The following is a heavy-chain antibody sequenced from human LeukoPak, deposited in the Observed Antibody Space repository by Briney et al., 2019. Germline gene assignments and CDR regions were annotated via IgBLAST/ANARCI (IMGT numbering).Heavy chain of an antibody. V-gene: IGHV3-21*01. D-gene: IGHD4-17*01. CDR3: AREGYGDYVEACDV. J-gene: IGHJ3*01. CDR1: GFTFSSYS. Sequence: GGSLRLSCAASGFTFSSYSMNWVRQAPGKGLEWDSSIGSSSSSIYYADSVKGRFTISRDNAKNSLFLQMNSLRAEDTAVYYGAREGYGDYVEACDVWGQGTIVTVS. CDR2: IGSSSSSI.